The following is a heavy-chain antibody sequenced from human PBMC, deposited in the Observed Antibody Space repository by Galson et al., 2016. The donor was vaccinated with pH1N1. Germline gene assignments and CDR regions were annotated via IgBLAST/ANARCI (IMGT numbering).Heavy chain of an antibody. CDR1: GYTLTSYD. J-gene: IGHJ2*01. CDR3: ARGPVYWYFDL. V-gene: IGHV1-8*01. CDR2: MNPNNGNA. Sequence: SVKVSCKASGYTLTSYDINWVRQATGQGLEWMGWMNPNNGNADYAPKFQGRVTLTRNAPINTAYMEMSSLTSEDTAVYYSARGPVYWYFDLWGRGTPVIVSS.